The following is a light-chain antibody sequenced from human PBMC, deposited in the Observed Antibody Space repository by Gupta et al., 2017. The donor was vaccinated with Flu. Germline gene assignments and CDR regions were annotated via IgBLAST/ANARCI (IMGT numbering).Light chain of an antibody. V-gene: IGLV1-44*01. Sequence: SKIGRNVVGLYQHLPGTAPRRLIYNDNQRPSGVPDRFSGSKSGTSASLAIGCLQSEDEADDYCAAWDDSMTALAADGSLTGLWVFGGGTKLSVL. J-gene: IGLJ3*02. CDR3: AAWDDSMTALAADGSLTGLWV. CDR2: NDN. CDR1: SKIGRNV.